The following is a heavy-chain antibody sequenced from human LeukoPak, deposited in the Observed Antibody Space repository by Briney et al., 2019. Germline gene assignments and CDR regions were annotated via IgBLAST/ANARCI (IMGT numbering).Heavy chain of an antibody. CDR2: IHYSGST. V-gene: IGHV4-59*08. Sequence: SETLSLTCTVSGGSISGYFWSWIRQPPGKGLQWIGYIHYSGSTNYNPSLNSRVTISVDTSKNQFSLRLSSVTAADTAVYYCARYGITIVRGGKYYFDSWGQGTLVTVSS. D-gene: IGHD3-10*01. CDR3: ARYGITIVRGGKYYFDS. CDR1: GGSISGYF. J-gene: IGHJ4*02.